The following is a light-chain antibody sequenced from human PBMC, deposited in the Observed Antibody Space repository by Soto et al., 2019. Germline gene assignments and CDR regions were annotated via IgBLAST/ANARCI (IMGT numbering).Light chain of an antibody. V-gene: IGLV2-14*01. CDR3: SSFTSSITYV. CDR2: DVT. CDR1: SSDVGGYNS. Sequence: QSILTQPASVSGSPGQSITSSCTCTSSDVGGYNSVSWYRQDPGKAPKLMIYDVTNRPSGVSNRFSGSKSGNTASLTISGLQAEDEADYYCSSFTSSITYVFGPGTKVTVL. J-gene: IGLJ1*01.